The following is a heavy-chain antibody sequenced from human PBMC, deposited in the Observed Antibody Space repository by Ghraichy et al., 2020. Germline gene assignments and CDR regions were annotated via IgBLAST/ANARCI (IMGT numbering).Heavy chain of an antibody. D-gene: IGHD3-3*01. CDR2: INHSGST. CDR1: GGSFSGYY. J-gene: IGHJ4*02. CDR3: ARGLKWLLFSY. V-gene: IGHV4-34*01. Sequence: SETLSLTCAVYGGSFSGYYWSWIRQPPGKGLEWIGEINHSGSTNYNPSLKSRVTISVDTSKNQFSLKLSSVTAADTAVYYCARGLKWLLFSYWGQGTLVTVSS.